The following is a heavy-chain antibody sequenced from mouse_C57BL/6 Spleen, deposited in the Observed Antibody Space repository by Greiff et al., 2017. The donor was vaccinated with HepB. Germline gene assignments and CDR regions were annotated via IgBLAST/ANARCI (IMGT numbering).Heavy chain of an antibody. CDR2: INPSNGGT. V-gene: IGHV1-53*01. D-gene: IGHD2-4*01. Sequence: VQLQQPGTELVKPGASVKLSCKASGYTFTSYWMHWVKQRPGQGLEWIGNINPSNGGTNYNEKFKSKATLTVDKSSSTAYMQLSSLTSEDSAVYYCARGGPYDYDGNWYFDVWGTGTTVTVSS. J-gene: IGHJ1*03. CDR1: GYTFTSYW. CDR3: ARGGPYDYDGNWYFDV.